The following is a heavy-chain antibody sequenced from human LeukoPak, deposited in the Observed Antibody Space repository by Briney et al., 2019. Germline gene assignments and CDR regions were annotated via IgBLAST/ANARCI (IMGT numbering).Heavy chain of an antibody. CDR3: ARVGGQQLVREDY. Sequence: ASVKVSCKASGGTFSSYAISWVRQAPGQGLEWMGGIIPIFGTANYAQKFQGRVTITADESTSTAYMELSSLRSEDTAVYYCARVGGQQLVREDYWGQGTLVTVSS. V-gene: IGHV1-69*01. D-gene: IGHD6-13*01. J-gene: IGHJ4*02. CDR2: IIPIFGTA. CDR1: GGTFSSYA.